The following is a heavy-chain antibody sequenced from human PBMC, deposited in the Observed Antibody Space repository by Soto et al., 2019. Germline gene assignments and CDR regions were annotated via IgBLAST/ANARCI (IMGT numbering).Heavy chain of an antibody. D-gene: IGHD2-8*01. CDR3: ARVSMLPAHAFDI. CDR2: ISPYNGNT. J-gene: IGHJ3*02. CDR1: GYTFSDYG. Sequence: GASVKVSWKASGYTFSDYGISWVRQAPGQGLEWMGWISPYNGNTNYAQKLQGRVTMTRDTSISTAYMELSRLRSDDTAVYYCARVSMLPAHAFDISGQGTMVTVSS. V-gene: IGHV1-18*01.